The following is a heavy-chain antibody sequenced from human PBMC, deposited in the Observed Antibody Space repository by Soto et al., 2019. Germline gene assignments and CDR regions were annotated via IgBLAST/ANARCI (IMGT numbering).Heavy chain of an antibody. CDR1: GYTFTGYY. J-gene: IGHJ5*02. CDR3: TRADGYSSSWGYNWFDP. CDR2: INPNSGGT. Sequence: QVQLVQSGAEVKKPGASVKVSCKASGYTFTGYYMHWVRQAPGQGLEWMGWINPNSGGTNCAQKFQGRVTMTRDTSISTAYMELSRLRSDDTAVYYCTRADGYSSSWGYNWFDPWGQGTLVTVSS. V-gene: IGHV1-2*02. D-gene: IGHD6-13*01.